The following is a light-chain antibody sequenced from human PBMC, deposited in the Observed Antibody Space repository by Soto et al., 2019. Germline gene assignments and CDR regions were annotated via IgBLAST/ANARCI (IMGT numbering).Light chain of an antibody. V-gene: IGLV2-23*03. J-gene: IGLJ2*01. CDR2: EGS. CDR3: CSYAGSSTFVV. Sequence: QSVLTQPASVSGSPGQSITISCTGTSSDVGSYNLVSWYQQYPGKAPKLMIYEGSKRPSGVSNRFSGSKSGNTASLTISGLQAEAEADYYCCSYAGSSTFVVFGGGTKLTVL. CDR1: SSDVGSYNL.